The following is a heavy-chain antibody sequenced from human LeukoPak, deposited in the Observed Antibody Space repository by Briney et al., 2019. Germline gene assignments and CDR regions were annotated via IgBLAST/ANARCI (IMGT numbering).Heavy chain of an antibody. Sequence: SQTLSLTCAISGDSVSNYTTAWNWIRQSPSRGLEWLGRTYYRSKWYNEYAVSVKSRITIDPDTSKNQFSLQLSSVTPEDTAVYYCARGYYCDSWGQGTLVTVSS. CDR1: GDSVSNYTTA. V-gene: IGHV6-1*01. CDR2: TYYRSKWYN. CDR3: ARGYYCDS. J-gene: IGHJ4*02.